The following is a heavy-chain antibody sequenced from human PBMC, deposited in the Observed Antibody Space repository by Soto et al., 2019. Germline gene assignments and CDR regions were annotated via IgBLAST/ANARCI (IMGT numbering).Heavy chain of an antibody. V-gene: IGHV1-18*01. CDR1: GYTFTSYG. Sequence: QVQLVQSGAEVKKPGASVKVSCKASGYTFTSYGISWVRQAPGQGLEWMGWISAYNGNTNYAQKLQGRVTTTTDTSASNAYMELRSLRSDDTAVYYCARGQGEAAVSPEGAENFDYWGQGTLVTVSS. CDR3: ARGQGEAAVSPEGAENFDY. CDR2: ISAYNGNT. J-gene: IGHJ4*02. D-gene: IGHD2-15*01.